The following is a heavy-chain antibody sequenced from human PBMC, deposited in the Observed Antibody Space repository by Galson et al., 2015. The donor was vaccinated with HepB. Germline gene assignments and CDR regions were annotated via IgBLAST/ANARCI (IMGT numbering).Heavy chain of an antibody. Sequence: SLRLSCAASGFTFRSYGMSWVRQAPGQGLEWVSGISDSGGSTYYADSGKGRFTISRDNSKNTLYLQLNNLRAEDTAVYYCAREGRNWGSNFYYYMDVWGKGTTVTVSS. CDR2: ISDSGGST. J-gene: IGHJ6*03. D-gene: IGHD3-16*01. V-gene: IGHV3-23*01. CDR1: GFTFRSYG. CDR3: AREGRNWGSNFYYYMDV.